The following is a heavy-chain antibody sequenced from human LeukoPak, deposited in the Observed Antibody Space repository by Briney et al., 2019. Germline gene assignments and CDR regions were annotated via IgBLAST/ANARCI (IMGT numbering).Heavy chain of an antibody. D-gene: IGHD4-17*01. CDR3: ASHTTTVTTSWFDA. Sequence: GASVNVSCKASVYTFTGYYMHWVRQAPGQGLEWMGWINPNSGGTNYAQKFQGRVTMTRDTSISTAYMELSRLRSDDTAVYYCASHTTTVTTSWFDAWGQGTLVTVSS. CDR1: VYTFTGYY. V-gene: IGHV1-2*02. J-gene: IGHJ5*02. CDR2: INPNSGGT.